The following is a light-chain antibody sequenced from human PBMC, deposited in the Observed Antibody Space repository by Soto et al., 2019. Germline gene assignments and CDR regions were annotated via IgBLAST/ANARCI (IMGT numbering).Light chain of an antibody. CDR1: QSISNW. CDR3: QQYYSYPRT. J-gene: IGKJ1*01. V-gene: IGKV1-5*01. CDR2: HAS. Sequence: DIQMTQSPSTLPASVGDRVTITCRASQSISNWLAWYQQKPGTAPKVLIYHASNLQSGVPSRFSGSGSGTDFTLTISCLQSEDFATYYCQQYYSYPRTFGQGTKVDIK.